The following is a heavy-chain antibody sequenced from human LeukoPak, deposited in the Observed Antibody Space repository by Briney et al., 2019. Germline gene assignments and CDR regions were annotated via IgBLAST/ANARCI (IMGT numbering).Heavy chain of an antibody. Sequence: GGSLRLSCAASGFTFSSYSMNWVRQAPGKGLEWVSSISSSSSYIYYADSVKGRFTISRDNAKNSLYLQMNSLRAEDTAVYYCARDHYYGSGSYSSDAFDIWGQGTMVTVSS. J-gene: IGHJ3*02. V-gene: IGHV3-21*01. CDR1: GFTFSSYS. CDR2: ISSSSSYI. D-gene: IGHD3-10*01. CDR3: ARDHYYGSGSYSSDAFDI.